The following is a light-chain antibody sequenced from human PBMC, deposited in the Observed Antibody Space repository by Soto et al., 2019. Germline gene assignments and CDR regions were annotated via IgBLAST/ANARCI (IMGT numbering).Light chain of an antibody. Sequence: AIQMTQSPSSLSASVGDRVTITCRASHDITNELGWYQQSPGKAPKLLIYAASTLQSGVPSRFSGSGSGTDFTLTISSLQPEDFATYFCLQYASYPLTFGGGTKVEI. V-gene: IGKV1-6*01. CDR1: HDITNE. CDR3: LQYASYPLT. J-gene: IGKJ4*01. CDR2: AAS.